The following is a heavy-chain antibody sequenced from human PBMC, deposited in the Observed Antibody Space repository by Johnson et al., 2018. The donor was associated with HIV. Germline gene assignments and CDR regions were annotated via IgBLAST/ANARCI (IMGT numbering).Heavy chain of an antibody. V-gene: IGHV3-53*01. CDR3: ARDFGLEWELDGAFDI. D-gene: IGHD1-26*01. J-gene: IGHJ3*02. Sequence: MQLVESGGGLVQPGGSLRLSCAASGFTVSSNYMSWVRQAPGKGLEWVSVIYSGGSTYYADSVKGRFTISRDNSKNSLYLQMNSLRAEDTALYYCARDFGLEWELDGAFDIWGQGTMVTVSS. CDR1: GFTVSSNY. CDR2: IYSGGST.